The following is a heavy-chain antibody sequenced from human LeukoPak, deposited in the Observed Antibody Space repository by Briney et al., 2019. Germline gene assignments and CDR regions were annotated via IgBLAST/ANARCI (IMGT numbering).Heavy chain of an antibody. Sequence: SQTLSLTCAISGDTVSSNSASWNWIRPCPWRGLEWLISTCDSSKWYNDYAASVTNRTPINPDTSKQQSSLQMKSVSPEDTAVYFCAREGGLLWFGELPPYYFDYWGQGTLVTASS. V-gene: IGHV6-1*01. D-gene: IGHD3-10*01. CDR3: AREGGLLWFGELPPYYFDY. J-gene: IGHJ4*02. CDR2: TCDSSKWYN. CDR1: GDTVSSNSAS.